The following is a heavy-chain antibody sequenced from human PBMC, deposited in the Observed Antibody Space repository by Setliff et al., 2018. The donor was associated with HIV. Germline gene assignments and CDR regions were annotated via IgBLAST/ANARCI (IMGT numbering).Heavy chain of an antibody. CDR3: ARALRDGSTDAFDI. D-gene: IGHD5-12*01. CDR1: GDSISTNSYF. J-gene: IGHJ3*02. Sequence: PSETLSLTCSVSGDSISTNSYFWGWVRQPPGKGLEWIGSIFYSGTTYYNPSLKSRVTMSVDTSKNQFSLRLNSVTAADTALYYCARALRDGSTDAFDIWGQGTMVTVS. CDR2: IFYSGTT. V-gene: IGHV4-39*07.